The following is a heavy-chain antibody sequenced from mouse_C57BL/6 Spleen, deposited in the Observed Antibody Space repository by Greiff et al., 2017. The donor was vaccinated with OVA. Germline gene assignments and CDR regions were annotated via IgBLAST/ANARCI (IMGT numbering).Heavy chain of an antibody. CDR1: GYPFTTYT. V-gene: IGHV1-4*01. CDR3: ARANWYDY. J-gene: IGHJ2*01. D-gene: IGHD4-1*01. Sequence: VKLQESGAELARPGASVKLSCTASGYPFTTYTMPWLNQRPGQGLEWIGYINPSSGYTKYNQQFKDKATLTADKSSTAAYMQRSSLTSEDSAVYYCARANWYDYWGQGTTLTVSS. CDR2: INPSSGYT.